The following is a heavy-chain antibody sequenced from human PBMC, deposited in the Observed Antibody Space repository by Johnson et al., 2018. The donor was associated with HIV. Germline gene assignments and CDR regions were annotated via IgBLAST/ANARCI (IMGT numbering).Heavy chain of an antibody. CDR2: IYWKCCSI. CDR3: ASGIAVSNWVDI. Sequence: VQLVESGGGVVRPGASLRLSCAASGFTFDDYGMKWVRQAPGKGLEWVSSIYWKCCSIGYADSVKGRFTISRDNSKKTLYLQRNSLRTEDTAVYYCASGIAVSNWVDIWGQGTMVTVSS. J-gene: IGHJ3*02. CDR1: GFTFDDYG. V-gene: IGHV3-20*04. D-gene: IGHD6-19*01.